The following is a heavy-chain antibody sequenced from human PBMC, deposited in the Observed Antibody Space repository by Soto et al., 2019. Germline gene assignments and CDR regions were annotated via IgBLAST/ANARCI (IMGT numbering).Heavy chain of an antibody. Sequence: EVQLVESGGGLVQPGGSLRLSCAASGFTVSSNYMSWVRQAPGKGLEWVSVIYSGGSTYYADSVKGRFTISRDNSKNTLYLKMNSLRAEDTAVYYCARDEYSPGWLHFQHWGQGTLVTVSS. V-gene: IGHV3-66*01. D-gene: IGHD6-19*01. CDR2: IYSGGST. CDR1: GFTVSSNY. J-gene: IGHJ1*01. CDR3: ARDEYSPGWLHFQH.